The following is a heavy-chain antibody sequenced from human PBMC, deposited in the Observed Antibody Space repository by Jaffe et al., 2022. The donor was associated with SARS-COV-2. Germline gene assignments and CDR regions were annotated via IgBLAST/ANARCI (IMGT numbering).Heavy chain of an antibody. Sequence: QVQLQESGPGLVKPSETLSLTCTVSGGSISSYYWSWIRQPPGKGLEWIGYIYYSGSTNYNPSLKSRVTISVDTSKNQFSLKLSSVTAADTAVYYCARAKRGYSGYGGGGHFDYWGQGTLVTVSS. CDR1: GGSISSYY. J-gene: IGHJ4*02. CDR2: IYYSGST. V-gene: IGHV4-59*01. CDR3: ARAKRGYSGYGGGGHFDY. D-gene: IGHD5-12*01.